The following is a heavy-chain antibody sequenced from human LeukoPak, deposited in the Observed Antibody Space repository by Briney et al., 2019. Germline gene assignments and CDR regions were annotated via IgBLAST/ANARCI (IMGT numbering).Heavy chain of an antibody. J-gene: IGHJ4*02. V-gene: IGHV3-7*01. CDR3: VRDGDDWNDFDH. D-gene: IGHD1-1*01. Sequence: GGSLRLSCTASGFTFGDYGMSWFRQAPGKGLEWVANIRRDGGEIYYMDSVKGRFAISRDNAKNSLYLQMNSLRVEDTAVYYCVRDGDDWNDFDHWGQGTLVTVSS. CDR2: IRRDGGEI. CDR1: GFTFGDYG.